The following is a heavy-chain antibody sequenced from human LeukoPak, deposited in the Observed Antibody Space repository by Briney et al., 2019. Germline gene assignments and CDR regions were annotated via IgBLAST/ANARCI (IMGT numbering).Heavy chain of an antibody. Sequence: SETLSLTCTVSGGSISSSSYYWGWIRQPPGKGLEWIGSIYYSGSTYYNPSLKSRVTISVDTSKNQFSLKLSSVTAADTAVYYCASRYYDYYGSGSYYYFDYWGQGTLVTVSS. CDR2: IYYSGST. CDR3: ASRYYDYYGSGSYYYFDY. CDR1: GGSISSSSYY. V-gene: IGHV4-39*07. J-gene: IGHJ4*02. D-gene: IGHD3-10*01.